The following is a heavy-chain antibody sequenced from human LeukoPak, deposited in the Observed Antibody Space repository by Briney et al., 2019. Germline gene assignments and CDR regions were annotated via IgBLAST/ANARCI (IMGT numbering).Heavy chain of an antibody. J-gene: IGHJ6*03. CDR2: IVVGSGYT. Sequence: ASVKVSCKASGFTFSSPTIQWVRQARGQRLEWIGWIVVGSGYTSYAQKFQERVSITRDMSTSTAYMELSSLRAEDTAVYYCAKDDGGSYYPYYYYMDVWGKGTTVTISS. CDR1: GFTFSSPT. CDR3: AKDDGGSYYPYYYYMDV. V-gene: IGHV1-58*02. D-gene: IGHD1-26*01.